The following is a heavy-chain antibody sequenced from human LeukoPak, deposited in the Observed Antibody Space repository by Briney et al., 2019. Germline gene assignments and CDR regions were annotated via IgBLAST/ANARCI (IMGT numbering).Heavy chain of an antibody. CDR2: IIPILGIA. CDR3: ARDEYYGSGSYYLPFDY. D-gene: IGHD3-10*01. Sequence: SVKVSCKASGGTFSSYTISWVRQAPGQGLEWMGRIIPILGIANYAQKFQGRVTITADKSTSTAYMELSSLRSEDTAVYYCARDEYYGSGSYYLPFDYWGQGTLATVSS. V-gene: IGHV1-69*04. J-gene: IGHJ4*02. CDR1: GGTFSSYT.